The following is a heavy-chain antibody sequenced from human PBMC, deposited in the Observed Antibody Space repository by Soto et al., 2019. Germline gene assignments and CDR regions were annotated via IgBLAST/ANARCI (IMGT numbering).Heavy chain of an antibody. CDR2: ISSYNGNT. CDR3: AGFGESYSTGWYFDL. V-gene: IGHV1-18*01. J-gene: IGHJ2*01. D-gene: IGHD1-26*01. Sequence: QVQLVQSGAEVKKPGASVKVSCKASGYTFTSYGISWVRQAPGQGLEWLGWISSYNGNTNYAQKLQGTVAMTTETSTSRGDMEPRSLRSDDTAVYYCAGFGESYSTGWYFDLSGRGTLVTVS. CDR1: GYTFTSYG.